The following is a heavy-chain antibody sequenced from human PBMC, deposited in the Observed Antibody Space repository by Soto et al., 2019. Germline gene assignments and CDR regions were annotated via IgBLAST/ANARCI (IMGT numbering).Heavy chain of an antibody. J-gene: IGHJ5*02. CDR1: GFTFSSYA. Sequence: GGSLRLSCAASGFTFSSYAMNWVRQAPGKGLEWVSVISGSGDSTYYADSDTRYSPSFQGQVTISVDKSISTAYLQWSSLKASDTAIFYCARQVPLWFGEPSPDPWFDPWGQGTLVTVSS. CDR2: ISGSGDST. CDR3: ARQVPLWFGEPSPDPWFDP. V-gene: IGHV3-23*01. D-gene: IGHD3-10*01.